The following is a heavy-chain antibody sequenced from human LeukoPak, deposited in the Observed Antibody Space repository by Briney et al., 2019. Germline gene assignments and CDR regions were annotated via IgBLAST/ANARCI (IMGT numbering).Heavy chain of an antibody. CDR3: ARDRSGAFDI. D-gene: IGHD6-25*01. CDR2: ISYDGSNK. Sequence: HTGGSLRLSCAASGFTFSSYGMHWVRQAPGKGLEWVAVISYDGSNKYYADSVKGRFTISRDNSKNTLYLQMNSLRAEDTAVYYRARDRSGAFDIWGQGTMVTVSS. CDR1: GFTFSSYG. J-gene: IGHJ3*02. V-gene: IGHV3-30*03.